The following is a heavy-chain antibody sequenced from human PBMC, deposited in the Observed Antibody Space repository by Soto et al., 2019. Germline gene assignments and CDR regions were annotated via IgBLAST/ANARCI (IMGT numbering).Heavy chain of an antibody. CDR3: APMGV. V-gene: IGHV3-33*08. J-gene: IGHJ6*02. CDR2: IWYDGSNK. CDR1: GFTFTDYW. Sequence: GRSLRLSCAASGFTFTDYWTHWVRQAPGKGLEWVAVIWYDGSNKYYADSVKGRFTISRDNSKNTLYLQMSSLRADDTAIYYCAPMGVWAQGTTVTVSS.